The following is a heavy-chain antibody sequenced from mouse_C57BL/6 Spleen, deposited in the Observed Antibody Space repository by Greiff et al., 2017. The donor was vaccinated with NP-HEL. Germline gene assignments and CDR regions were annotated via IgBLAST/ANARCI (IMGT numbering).Heavy chain of an antibody. Sequence: EVMLVESGGGLVKPGGSLKLSCAASGFTFSDDGMRWVRQAPEKGLEWVAYISSGSGTIYYADTVKGRFTISRDNAKNTLFLQLTNLRSEATAMYSCARQFITPVVAGDAMDYWGQGTSVTVSS. CDR1: GFTFSDDG. V-gene: IGHV5-17*01. J-gene: IGHJ4*01. CDR2: ISSGSGTI. D-gene: IGHD1-1*01. CDR3: ARQFITPVVAGDAMDY.